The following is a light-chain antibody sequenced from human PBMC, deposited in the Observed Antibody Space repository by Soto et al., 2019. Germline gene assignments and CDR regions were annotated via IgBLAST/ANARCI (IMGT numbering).Light chain of an antibody. Sequence: EKVMTQSPATLSVSPGERVTLSCRVSQSVRTHLAWYQQKPGRAPKLLIHGASTRATGIPARFSGSGSGTEFTLTISSLQSEDFGVYYCQQYDNWPPWTFGPGTKVDIK. CDR3: QQYDNWPPWT. CDR2: GAS. J-gene: IGKJ1*01. V-gene: IGKV3-15*01. CDR1: QSVRTH.